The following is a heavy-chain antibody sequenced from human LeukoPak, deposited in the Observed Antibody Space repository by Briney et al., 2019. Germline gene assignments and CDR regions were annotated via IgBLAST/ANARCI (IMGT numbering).Heavy chain of an antibody. CDR1: GGSFSGYY. CDR2: INHSGST. Sequence: PSETLSLTRAVYGGSFSGYYWSWIRQPPGKGLEWIGEINHSGSTNYNPSLKSRVTISVDTSKNQFSLKLSSVTAADTAVYYCAREGYYYDSSGSLSLDYWGQGTLVTVSS. D-gene: IGHD3-22*01. J-gene: IGHJ4*02. CDR3: AREGYYYDSSGSLSLDY. V-gene: IGHV4-34*01.